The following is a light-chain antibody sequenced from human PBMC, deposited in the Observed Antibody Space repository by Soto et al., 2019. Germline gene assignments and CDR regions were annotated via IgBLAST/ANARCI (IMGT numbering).Light chain of an antibody. V-gene: IGLV2-11*01. Sequence: QSALTQPRSVSGSPGQSVTISCTGTSSDVGGYNFVSWYQQHPGNAPKLMIYDVSKRPSGVPDRSSGSKSGITASLTISGLRADDEADYYCCSYAGTYIWIFGGGTKLTVL. CDR2: DVS. J-gene: IGLJ2*01. CDR1: SSDVGGYNF. CDR3: CSYAGTYIWI.